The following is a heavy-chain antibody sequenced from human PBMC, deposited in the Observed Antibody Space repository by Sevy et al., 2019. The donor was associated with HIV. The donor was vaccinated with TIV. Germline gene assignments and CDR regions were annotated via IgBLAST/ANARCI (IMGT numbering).Heavy chain of an antibody. Sequence: VGSLRLSCAASGFTFSNAWMSWVRQAPGKELEWVGRIKGKIYDGTIDYAAPVKGRFSISRDDSKNTLYLQMNSLKTEDTAVYYCTTASWSQADYYNHWGQGTLVTVSS. CDR3: TTASWSQADYYNH. V-gene: IGHV3-15*01. D-gene: IGHD6-25*01. CDR1: GFTFSNAW. CDR2: IKGKIYDGTI. J-gene: IGHJ4*02.